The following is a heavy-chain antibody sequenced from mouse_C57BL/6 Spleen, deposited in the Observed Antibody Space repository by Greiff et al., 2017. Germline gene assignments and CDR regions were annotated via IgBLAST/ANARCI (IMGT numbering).Heavy chain of an antibody. V-gene: IGHV1-26*01. D-gene: IGHD2-5*01. Sequence: VQLQQSGPELVKPGASVKISCKASGYTFTDYYMNWVKQSHGKSLEWIGDINPNNGGTSYNQKFKGKATLTVDKSSSTAYMELRSLTSEDSAVYYCARRGAYYSNWDYYAMDYWGQGTSVTVSS. J-gene: IGHJ4*01. CDR1: GYTFTDYY. CDR2: INPNNGGT. CDR3: ARRGAYYSNWDYYAMDY.